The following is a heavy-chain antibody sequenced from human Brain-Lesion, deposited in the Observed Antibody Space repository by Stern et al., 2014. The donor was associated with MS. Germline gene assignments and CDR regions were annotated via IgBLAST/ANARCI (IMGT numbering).Heavy chain of an antibody. Sequence: QLQLQESGPGLVKPSQTLSLACAVSGASVGGGDWYWSWIRQPPGKGLEWLGHIYYSGTTYYKPPLKSRLIISLDTSKNQFSLNLTSVTAADTAVYYCAGAIGKYELLESFDMWGQGTMVTVSS. D-gene: IGHD1-1*01. V-gene: IGHV4-30-4*01. CDR2: IYYSGTT. CDR3: AGAIGKYELLESFDM. CDR1: GASVGGGDWY. J-gene: IGHJ3*02.